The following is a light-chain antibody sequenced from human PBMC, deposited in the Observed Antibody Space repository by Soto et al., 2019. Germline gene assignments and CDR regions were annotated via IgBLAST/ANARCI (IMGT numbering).Light chain of an antibody. CDR3: QQYYSIPPT. CDR1: QSLLYSSNSKNY. Sequence: DILMTQSPDSLAVSLGERATINCKSSQSLLYSSNSKNYLAWYQQKPGQPPRLLIYWAYTRESGVPDRFTGSGSGTDFTLTISSLQADDVAVYYCQQYYSIPPTFGQGTRLEIK. CDR2: WAY. J-gene: IGKJ5*01. V-gene: IGKV4-1*01.